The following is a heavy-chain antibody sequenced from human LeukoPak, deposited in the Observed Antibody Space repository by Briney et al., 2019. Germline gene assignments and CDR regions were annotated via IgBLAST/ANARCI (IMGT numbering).Heavy chain of an antibody. CDR2: VSGNNGNT. CDR1: GYTFTTYG. V-gene: IGHV1-18*01. J-gene: IGHJ3*01. CDR3: ARDFFDV. Sequence: ASVKVSRKASGYTFTTYGISWVRQAPGQGLEWMGCVSGNNGNTNYAQKLQGRVTMTTDTSTNTAYMERRSLRSDDAAVYYCARDFFDVWGQGTMVTVSS.